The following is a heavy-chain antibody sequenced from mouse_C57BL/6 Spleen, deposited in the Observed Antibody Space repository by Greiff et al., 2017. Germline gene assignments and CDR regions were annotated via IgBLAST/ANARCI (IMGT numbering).Heavy chain of an antibody. CDR1: GYSFTGYY. V-gene: IGHV1-42*01. D-gene: IGHD2-4*01. CDR3: ARLYYYDPVMDY. J-gene: IGHJ4*01. CDR2: INPSTGGT. Sequence: VQLKQSGPELVKPGASVKISCKASGYSFTGYYMNWVKQSPEKSLEWIGEINPSTGGTTYNQKFKAKATLTVDKSSSTAYMQLKSLTSEDSAVYYCARLYYYDPVMDYWGQGTSVTVSS.